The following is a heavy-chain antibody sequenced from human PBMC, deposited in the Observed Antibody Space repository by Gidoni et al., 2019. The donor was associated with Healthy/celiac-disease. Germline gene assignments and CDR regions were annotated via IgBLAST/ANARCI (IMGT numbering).Heavy chain of an antibody. CDR1: GFTFRSYG. CDR2: ISYDGSNK. D-gene: IGHD3-9*01. Sequence: QVQLVESGGGVVQPGRSLRLSCAASGFTFRSYGMHWVRQAQGKGLEWVAVISYDGSNKYYADSVKGRFTISRDNSKNTLYLQMNSLRAEDTAVYYCAKETDILTGYSFDYWGQGTLVTVSS. V-gene: IGHV3-30*18. CDR3: AKETDILTGYSFDY. J-gene: IGHJ4*02.